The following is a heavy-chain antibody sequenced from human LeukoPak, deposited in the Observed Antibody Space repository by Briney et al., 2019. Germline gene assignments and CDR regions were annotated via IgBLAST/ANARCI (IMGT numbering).Heavy chain of an antibody. Sequence: GESLRLSCAADGFTFRKHWMSWVRQAMGKGLECVAKIKEDGSEKHYVDSVKGRFTISRDNTKNSLYLQMNSLRAEDTAVYYCARESGSVTSEVDFDYWGQGTLVTVSS. CDR1: GFTFRKHW. D-gene: IGHD4-17*01. CDR2: IKEDGSEK. J-gene: IGHJ4*02. V-gene: IGHV3-7*01. CDR3: ARESGSVTSEVDFDY.